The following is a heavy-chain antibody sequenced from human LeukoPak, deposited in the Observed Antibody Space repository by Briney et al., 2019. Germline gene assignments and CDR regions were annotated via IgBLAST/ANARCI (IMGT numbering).Heavy chain of an antibody. CDR3: ARVGNVHYYDSSGYSV. D-gene: IGHD3-22*01. CDR2: INTNTGNP. V-gene: IGHV7-4-1*02. J-gene: IGHJ4*02. CDR1: GYTFTSYA. Sequence: GASVKVSCKASGYTFTSYAMNWVRQAPGQGLEWMGWINTNTGNPTYAQGFTGRVVFSLDTSVSTAYLQISSLKAEDTAVYYCARVGNVHYYDSSGYSVWGQGTLVTVSS.